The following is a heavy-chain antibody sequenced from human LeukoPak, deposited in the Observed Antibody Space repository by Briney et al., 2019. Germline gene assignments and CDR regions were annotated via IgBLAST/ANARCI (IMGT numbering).Heavy chain of an antibody. CDR2: IIPILGIA. J-gene: IGHJ6*02. V-gene: IGHV1-69*04. Sequence: SVKVSCKASGGTFSSYAISWVRHAPGQGLEWMGRIIPILGIANYAQKFQGRVTITADKSTSTAYMELSSLRSEDTAVYYCARVPLRDGYNYNYYYGMDVWGQGTTVTVSS. CDR3: ARVPLRDGYNYNYYYGMDV. D-gene: IGHD5-24*01. CDR1: GGTFSSYA.